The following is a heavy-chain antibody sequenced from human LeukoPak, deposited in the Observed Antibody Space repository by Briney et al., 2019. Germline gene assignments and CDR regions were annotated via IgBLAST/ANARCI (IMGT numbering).Heavy chain of an antibody. J-gene: IGHJ4*02. CDR3: ARPYWESGRYVIFDY. D-gene: IGHD1-26*01. CDR1: GGSISSSSYY. V-gene: IGHV4-39*01. Sequence: SETLSLTCTVSGGSISSSSYYWGWIRQPPGKGLEWIGSIYYSVSTYYNPSLKSRVTISVDTSKNQFSLKLGSVTAADTAVYYCARPYWESGRYVIFDYWGQGTLVTVSS. CDR2: IYYSVST.